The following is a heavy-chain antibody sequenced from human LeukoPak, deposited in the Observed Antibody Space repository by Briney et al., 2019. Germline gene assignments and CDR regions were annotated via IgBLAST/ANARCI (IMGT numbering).Heavy chain of an antibody. J-gene: IGHJ4*02. CDR2: IYHSGST. CDR1: GYSISSGYY. Sequence: PSETLSLTCAVSGYSISSGYYWGWIRQPPGKGLEWIGSIYHSGSTYYNPSLKSRVTISVDTSKNQFSLKLSSVTAADTAVYYCARSAGVVVIYYFDYWGQGTLVTVSS. D-gene: IGHD3-22*01. V-gene: IGHV4-38-2*01. CDR3: ARSAGVVVIYYFDY.